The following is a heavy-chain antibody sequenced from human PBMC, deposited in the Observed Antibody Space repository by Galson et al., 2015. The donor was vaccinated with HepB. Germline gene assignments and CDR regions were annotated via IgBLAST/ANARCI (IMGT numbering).Heavy chain of an antibody. V-gene: IGHV1-24*01. CDR2: FDPEDGET. Sequence: SVKVSCKVSGYTLTELSMHWVRQAPGKGLEWMEGFDPEDGETIYAQKFQGRVTMTEDTSTDTAYMELSSLRSEDTAVYYCATEVGATIRGAFDIWGQGTMVTVSS. CDR1: GYTLTELS. J-gene: IGHJ3*02. D-gene: IGHD1-26*01. CDR3: ATEVGATIRGAFDI.